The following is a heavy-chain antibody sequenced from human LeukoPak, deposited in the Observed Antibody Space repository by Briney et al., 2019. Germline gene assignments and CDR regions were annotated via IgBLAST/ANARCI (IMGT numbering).Heavy chain of an antibody. D-gene: IGHD3-22*01. CDR3: ARARDSSGYYPYYYYYGMDV. V-gene: IGHV4-31*03. Sequence: SETLSLTCTVSGGSISSGGYYWSWIRQHPGKGLEWIGYIYYSGSTYYNPSLKSRVTISVDTSKNQFSLKLSSVTSADTAVYYCARARDSSGYYPYYYYYGMDVWGQGPTVTVSS. CDR2: IYYSGST. J-gene: IGHJ6*02. CDR1: GGSISSGGYY.